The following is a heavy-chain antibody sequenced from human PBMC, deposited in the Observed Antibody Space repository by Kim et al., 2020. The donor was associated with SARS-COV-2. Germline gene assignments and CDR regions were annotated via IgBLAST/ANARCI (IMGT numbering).Heavy chain of an antibody. D-gene: IGHD3-16*01. J-gene: IGHJ1*01. CDR3: TRLYDRAQNFPN. V-gene: IGHV4-39*01. CDR1: GDSIVSSGYY. Sequence: SETLSLTCSVSGDSIVSSGYYWGWIRQPPGKGLEWIASVYYGGSTYFNSSLKTRVSIPIDTSKNQLSLHLSSVTAADTAVYYCTRLYDRAQNFPNWGQG. CDR2: VYYGGST.